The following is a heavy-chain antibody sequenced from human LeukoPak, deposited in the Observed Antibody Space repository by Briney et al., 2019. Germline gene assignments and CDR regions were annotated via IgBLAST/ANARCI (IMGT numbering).Heavy chain of an antibody. CDR2: INHSGST. Sequence: SETLSLTCAVYGGSFSGYYCSWLRQPPGKGLEWIGEINHSGSTNYNPSLKSRVTISVDTSKNQFSLKLSSVTAADTAVYYCARGPSGSHPVDYWGQGTLVTVSS. J-gene: IGHJ4*02. D-gene: IGHD1-26*01. CDR3: ARGPSGSHPVDY. CDR1: GGSFSGYY. V-gene: IGHV4-34*01.